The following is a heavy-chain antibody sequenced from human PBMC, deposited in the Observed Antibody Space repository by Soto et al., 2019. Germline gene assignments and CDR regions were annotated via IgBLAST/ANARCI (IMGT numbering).Heavy chain of an antibody. J-gene: IGHJ4*02. CDR2: IYYSGST. CDR1: GGSISSSSYY. D-gene: IGHD5-18*01. Sequence: SETLSLTCTVSGGSISSSSYYWGWIRQPPGKGLEWIGSIYYSGSTYYNPSLKSRVTISVDTSKNQFSLKLSSVTAADTAVYYCARLGGYSYGHAVVVYWGQGTLVTVSS. CDR3: ARLGGYSYGHAVVVY. V-gene: IGHV4-39*01.